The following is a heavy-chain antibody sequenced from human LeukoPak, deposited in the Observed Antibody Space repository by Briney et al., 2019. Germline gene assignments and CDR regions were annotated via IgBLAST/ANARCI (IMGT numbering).Heavy chain of an antibody. J-gene: IGHJ4*02. D-gene: IGHD4-17*01. CDR1: GFSFNTYT. CDR2: ISYDGSNK. Sequence: GGSLRLSCAASGFSFNTYTMNWVRQAPGKGLEWVAVISYDGSNKYYADSVKGRFTISRDNSKNTLYLQMSSLRAEDTAVYYCAKAYWVTVTTGLFDYWGQGTLVTVSS. V-gene: IGHV3-30*18. CDR3: AKAYWVTVTTGLFDY.